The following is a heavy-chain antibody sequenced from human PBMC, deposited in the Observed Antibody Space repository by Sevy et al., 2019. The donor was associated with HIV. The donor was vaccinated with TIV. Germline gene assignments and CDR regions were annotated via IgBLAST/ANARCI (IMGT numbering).Heavy chain of an antibody. D-gene: IGHD3-9*01. CDR2: IRSKANSYAT. Sequence: GGSLRLSCAASGFTFSGSAMHWVRQASGKGLEWVGRIRSKANSYATAYAASVKGRFTISRDESKNTTYLQMNSLKTNDTAEDYIGRKLLEWFVLLSCVTAHLRYFEWLRHRVIKNYGMDVWGQGTTVTVSS. V-gene: IGHV3-73*01. CDR3: GRKLLEWFVLLSCVTAHLRYFEWLRHRVIKNYGMDV. J-gene: IGHJ6*02. CDR1: GFTFSGSA.